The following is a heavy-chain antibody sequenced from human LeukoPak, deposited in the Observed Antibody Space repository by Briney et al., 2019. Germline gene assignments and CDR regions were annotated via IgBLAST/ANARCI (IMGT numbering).Heavy chain of an antibody. J-gene: IGHJ3*02. Sequence: SETLSLTCAVSGGSISSGGYSWSWIRQPPGKGLEWIGYIYHSGSTYYNPSLKSRVTISVDRSKNQFSLKLSSVTAADTAVYYCARGGVRGVIGDAFDIWGQGTMVTVSS. CDR2: IYHSGST. D-gene: IGHD3-10*01. CDR3: ARGGVRGVIGDAFDI. V-gene: IGHV4-30-2*01. CDR1: GGSISSGGYS.